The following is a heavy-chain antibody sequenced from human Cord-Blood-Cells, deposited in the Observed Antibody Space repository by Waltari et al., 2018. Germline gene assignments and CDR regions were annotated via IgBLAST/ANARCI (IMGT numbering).Heavy chain of an antibody. CDR3: ARDRGAGIFDY. V-gene: IGHV3-48*03. CDR1: GFTFSSYE. J-gene: IGHJ4*02. Sequence: EVQLVESGGGLVQPGGSLRLSCAASGFTFSSYEMNWVRQAPGKGLEWVSYISSSGSTIDYADSVKGRFTISRDNAKNSLYLQMNSLRAEDTAVYYCARDRGAGIFDYWGQGTLVTVSS. CDR2: ISSSGSTI. D-gene: IGHD1-26*01.